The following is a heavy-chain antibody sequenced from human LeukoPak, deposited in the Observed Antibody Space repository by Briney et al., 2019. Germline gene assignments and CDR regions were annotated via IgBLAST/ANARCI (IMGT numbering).Heavy chain of an antibody. CDR3: VKDIGSGSYRYGGYFDY. CDR2: ISRNSDST. Sequence: PGGSLRLSCAASGFPFDDKAMHWVRDAPGKGLEWVAGISRNSDSTGYADSVKGRFTISRDNAKNSLYLQMNTLRAEDMSLYYCVKDIGSGSYRYGGYFDYWGQGTLVTVSS. D-gene: IGHD1-26*01. CDR1: GFPFDDKA. J-gene: IGHJ4*02. V-gene: IGHV3-9*03.